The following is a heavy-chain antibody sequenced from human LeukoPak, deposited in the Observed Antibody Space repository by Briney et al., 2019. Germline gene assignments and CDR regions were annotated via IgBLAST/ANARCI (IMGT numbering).Heavy chain of an antibody. D-gene: IGHD6-25*01. CDR1: GFTFSNYG. CDR2: IWYDESNK. V-gene: IGHV3-33*01. Sequence: GGSLRLSCAASGFTFSNYGMHWVRQAPGKGLEWVAVIWYDESNKYYADSVKGRFTISRDNSNNTLYLQVNSLRSEDTAVYYCARDSSSGVRYFDYWGQGTLVTVSS. J-gene: IGHJ4*02. CDR3: ARDSSSGVRYFDY.